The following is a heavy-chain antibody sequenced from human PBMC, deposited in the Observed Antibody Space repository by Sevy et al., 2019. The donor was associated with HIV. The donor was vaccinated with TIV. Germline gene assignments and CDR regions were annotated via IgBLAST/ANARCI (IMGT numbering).Heavy chain of an antibody. CDR2: INYSGGSR. V-gene: IGHV3-23*01. CDR1: GFTFSSYG. Sequence: GGSLRLSCVASGFTFSSYGMTWVRQAPGKGLEWVSTINYSGGSRFYADSVKGRFTISRDNSRNTLYLQMNNLRAEDTAVYYCAKQSEILERDYYFDYWGQGTLVTVSS. CDR3: AKQSEILERDYYFDY. D-gene: IGHD3-3*01. J-gene: IGHJ4*02.